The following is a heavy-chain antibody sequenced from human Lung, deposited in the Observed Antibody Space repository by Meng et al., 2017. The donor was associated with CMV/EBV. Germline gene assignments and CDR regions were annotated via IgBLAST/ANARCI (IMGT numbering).Heavy chain of an antibody. Sequence: GESLKISCAASGFSFRNYAMHWVRQAPDTGLEWVAFVSVDGETNYYGDSVMGRFTITKDNSKDTLFLLMNSLTPTDTGVYYCGKGRSRGILITRLAEYNWFDPWGQGTXVTVAS. CDR2: VSVDGETN. CDR3: GKGRSRGILITRLAEYNWFDP. V-gene: IGHV3-30*18. CDR1: GFSFRNYA. J-gene: IGHJ5*02. D-gene: IGHD3-16*01.